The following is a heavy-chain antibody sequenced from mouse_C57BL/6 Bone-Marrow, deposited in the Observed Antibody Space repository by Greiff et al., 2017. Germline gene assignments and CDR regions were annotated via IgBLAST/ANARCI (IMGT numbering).Heavy chain of an antibody. J-gene: IGHJ2*01. Sequence: QVQLQQPGAELVMPGASVKLSCKASGYTFTSYWMHWVKQRPGQGLEWIGEIDPSDSYTNYNQKFKGKSTLTVDKSSSTAYMQLSSLTSEDSAVYYCARSQGKLGLWGFDYWGQGTTLTVSS. CDR3: ARSQGKLGLWGFDY. CDR2: IDPSDSYT. CDR1: GYTFTSYW. D-gene: IGHD4-1*01. V-gene: IGHV1-69*01.